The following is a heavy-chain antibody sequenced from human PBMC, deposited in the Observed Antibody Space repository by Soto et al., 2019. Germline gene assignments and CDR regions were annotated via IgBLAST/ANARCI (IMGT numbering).Heavy chain of an antibody. CDR1: GYTFTNYG. J-gene: IGHJ4*02. D-gene: IGHD6-25*01. Sequence: QVQLMQSGGEVKKPGDSVKVSCKASGYTFTNYGIAWVRQAPGQELEWMGWISAYNGNTDYAQRFQGRVTMTTDTSTSTAYMEVRSLRNDDTDVYYCATVYSRVYSSAETDYWGQGTLVTVSS. CDR2: ISAYNGNT. CDR3: ATVYSRVYSSAETDY. V-gene: IGHV1-18*01.